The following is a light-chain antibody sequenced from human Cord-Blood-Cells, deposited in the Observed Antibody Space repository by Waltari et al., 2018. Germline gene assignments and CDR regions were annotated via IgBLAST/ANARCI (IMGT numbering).Light chain of an antibody. J-gene: IGLJ1*01. CDR1: SSDVGSYTL. CDR2: EVS. Sequence: QSALPQPASVSGSPGQSITISCTGTSSDVGSYTLVSWYQQHPGKAPKLMIYEVSKRPSGVSNRFSGSKSGNTASLTISGLQAEDEADYYCCSYAGSSTSPYVFGTGTKVTVL. V-gene: IGLV2-23*02. CDR3: CSYAGSSTSPYV.